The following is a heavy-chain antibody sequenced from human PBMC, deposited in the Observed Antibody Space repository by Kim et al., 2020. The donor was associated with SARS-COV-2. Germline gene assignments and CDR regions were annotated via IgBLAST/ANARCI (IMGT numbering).Heavy chain of an antibody. J-gene: IGHJ5*02. Sequence: GGSLRHSCAASGFTFSSYAMHWVRQAPGKGLEWVAVISYDGSNKYYADSVKGRFTISRDNSKNTLYLQMNSLRAEDTAVYYCARDVTIAAGSWFDPWGQGTLVTVSS. CDR2: ISYDGSNK. CDR1: GFTFSSYA. D-gene: IGHD6-25*01. CDR3: ARDVTIAAGSWFDP. V-gene: IGHV3-30*04.